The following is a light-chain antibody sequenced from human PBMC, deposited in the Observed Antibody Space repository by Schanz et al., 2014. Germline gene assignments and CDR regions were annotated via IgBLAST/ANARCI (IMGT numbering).Light chain of an antibody. J-gene: IGKJ3*01. CDR2: GAS. V-gene: IGKV1-9*01. Sequence: TQLTQSPSSLSASVGDRVTITCRASQGISSHLAWYQQKPGKAPKLLIYGASTLQSGVPSRFTGSGSGTDFTLTISSLQPEDFATYYCQQLNSYPFTFGPGSKVDIK. CDR3: QQLNSYPFT. CDR1: QGISSH.